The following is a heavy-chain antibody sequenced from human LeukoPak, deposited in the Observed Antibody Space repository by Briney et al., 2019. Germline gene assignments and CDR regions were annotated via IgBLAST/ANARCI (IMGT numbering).Heavy chain of an antibody. V-gene: IGHV5-51*01. CDR3: ARPADPLYFDY. Sequence: GEPLQISCKGAAYCFINYWIGWVRRLPGKGLEDMGIIYPGDAETKYSPSFQGQVTISADKSISTAYLQWSSLKASDTAMYYCARPADPLYFDYWGQGTLVTVSS. J-gene: IGHJ4*02. CDR1: AYCFINYW. CDR2: IYPGDAET.